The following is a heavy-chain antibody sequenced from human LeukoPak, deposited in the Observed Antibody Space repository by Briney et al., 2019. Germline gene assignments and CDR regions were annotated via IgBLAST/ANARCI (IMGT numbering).Heavy chain of an antibody. V-gene: IGHV4-59*01. Sequence: SETLSLTCTVSGGSISRDYWSWIRQPPGKGLEWIGYIDYAGRTNYNPSLKSRITISVDTSKNQFSLKLSSVTAADTAVYYCASSPDYYGSGSSLDYWGQGTLVTVSS. CDR1: GGSISRDY. D-gene: IGHD3-10*01. CDR3: ASSPDYYGSGSSLDY. J-gene: IGHJ4*02. CDR2: IDYAGRT.